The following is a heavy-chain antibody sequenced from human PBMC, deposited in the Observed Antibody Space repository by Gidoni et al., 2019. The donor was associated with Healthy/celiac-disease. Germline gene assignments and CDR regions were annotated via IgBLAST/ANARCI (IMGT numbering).Heavy chain of an antibody. J-gene: IGHJ6*02. CDR1: GGSISSSSYY. CDR3: ARRLRENYYGMDV. CDR2: IYYSGST. Sequence: QLQLQESGPGLVKPSETLSLTCTVSGGSISSSSYYWGWIRQPPGKGLECIGSIYYSGSTYYNPSLKSRVTISVDTSKNQFSLKLSSVTAADTAVYYCARRLRENYYGMDVWGQGTTVTVSS. V-gene: IGHV4-39*01.